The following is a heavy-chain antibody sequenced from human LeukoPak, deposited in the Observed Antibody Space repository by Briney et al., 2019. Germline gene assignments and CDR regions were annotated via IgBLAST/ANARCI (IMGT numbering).Heavy chain of an antibody. CDR3: ARTYFDFWSGYESTTAYGY. V-gene: IGHV3-48*03. CDR2: ISNSGSTQ. Sequence: GGSLRLSCAASGFTFSDYEMNWIRQAPGKGLEWISYISNSGSTQYYADSVKGRFTISRDNSKNTLYLQMNSLRAEDTAVYYCARTYFDFWSGYESTTAYGYWGQGTLVTVSS. CDR1: GFTFSDYE. J-gene: IGHJ4*02. D-gene: IGHD3-3*01.